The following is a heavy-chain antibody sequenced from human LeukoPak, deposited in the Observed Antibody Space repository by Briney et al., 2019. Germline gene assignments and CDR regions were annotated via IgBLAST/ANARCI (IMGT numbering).Heavy chain of an antibody. J-gene: IGHJ4*02. D-gene: IGHD2-8*01. CDR3: TTGLMVYAIGVAPLDY. V-gene: IGHV3-15*01. Sequence: QAPGKGLEWVGRIKSKTDGGTTDYAAPVKGRFTISREESKNTMYVKMKRLKTGDTAVYYCTTGLMVYAIGVAPLDYWGQGTLVTV. CDR2: IKSKTDGGTT.